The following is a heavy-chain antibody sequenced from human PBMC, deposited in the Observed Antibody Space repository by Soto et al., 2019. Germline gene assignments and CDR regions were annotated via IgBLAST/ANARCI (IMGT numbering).Heavy chain of an antibody. Sequence: GGSLRLSCAASGFTFSSYGMHWVRQAPGKGLEWVAVIWYDGSNKYYADSVKGRFTISRDNSKNTLYLQMNSLRAEDTAVYYCARDDGSIAVAGLVPYYWGQRTLVTVSS. CDR3: ARDDGSIAVAGLVPYY. J-gene: IGHJ4*02. CDR1: GFTFSSYG. CDR2: IWYDGSNK. V-gene: IGHV3-33*01. D-gene: IGHD6-19*01.